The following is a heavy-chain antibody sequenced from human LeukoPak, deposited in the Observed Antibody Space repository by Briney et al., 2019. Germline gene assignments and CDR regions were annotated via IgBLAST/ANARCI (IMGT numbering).Heavy chain of an antibody. CDR1: GGFISSYY. J-gene: IGHJ4*02. CDR2: IYYTGST. D-gene: IGHD6-19*01. V-gene: IGHV4-59*01. CDR3: ARAFSSGWYPYSIGGLWFDY. Sequence: SETLSLTCTAAGGFISSYYCSWIRQPPGKGLEWIGYIYYTGSTNYNPSLKSRVTISVDTSKNQFSLKLSSVTAADTAVYYCARAFSSGWYPYSIGGLWFDYWGQGTLVTVSS.